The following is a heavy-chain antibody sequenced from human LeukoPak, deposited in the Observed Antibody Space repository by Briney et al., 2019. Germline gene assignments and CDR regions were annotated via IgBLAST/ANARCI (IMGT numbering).Heavy chain of an antibody. D-gene: IGHD3-22*01. Sequence: GGSLRLSCAASGFTFNDYYMSWIRQAPGKGLEWLSYVTSSGTIIYYADSVKGRFTISRDNAKNSLYLQMNSLRADDTAVYYCAREPYYYTSSGQYYFDYWGQGTLVTVSS. CDR2: VTSSGTII. CDR1: GFTFNDYY. CDR3: AREPYYYTSSGQYYFDY. J-gene: IGHJ4*02. V-gene: IGHV3-11*04.